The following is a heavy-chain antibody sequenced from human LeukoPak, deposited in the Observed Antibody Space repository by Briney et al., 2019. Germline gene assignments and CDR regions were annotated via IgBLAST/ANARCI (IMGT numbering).Heavy chain of an antibody. CDR2: IHTSGST. CDR3: ARGGYIYYGSGSHQFDP. J-gene: IGHJ5*02. D-gene: IGHD3-10*01. CDR1: DDSITMYY. Sequence: PSETLSLTCSVSDDSITMYYWSWIRQPAGKGLEWIGRIHTSGSTNYNPSLKSRVTMSVDTSKNQFSLKLSSVTAADTAVYYCARGGYIYYGSGSHQFDPWGQGTLVTVSS. V-gene: IGHV4-4*07.